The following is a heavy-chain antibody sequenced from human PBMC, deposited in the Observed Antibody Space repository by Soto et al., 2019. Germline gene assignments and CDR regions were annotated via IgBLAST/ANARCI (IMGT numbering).Heavy chain of an antibody. CDR1: GYTFTSYY. Sequence: ASVKVSCKASGYTFTSYYMHWVRQAPGQGLEWMGIINPSGGSTSYAQKFQGRVTMTRDTSTSTVYMELSSLRSEDTAVYYCARGIMNTVTTWGWLDPWGQGTLVTVSS. CDR2: INPSGGST. V-gene: IGHV1-46*01. J-gene: IGHJ5*02. D-gene: IGHD4-17*01. CDR3: ARGIMNTVTTWGWLDP.